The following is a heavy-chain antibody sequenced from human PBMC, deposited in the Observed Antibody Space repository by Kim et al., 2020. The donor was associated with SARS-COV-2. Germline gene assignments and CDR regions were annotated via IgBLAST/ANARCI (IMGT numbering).Heavy chain of an antibody. V-gene: IGHV3-11*05. CDR2: ISSTNTYT. D-gene: IGHD6-13*01. J-gene: IGHJ4*02. CDR3: ARDLVTWGAGTFDY. CDR1: GFTFSDFY. Sequence: GGSLRLSCAASGFTFSDFYMNWIRQAPGKGLEWVSYISSTNTYTNYADSVKGRFTISRDNAKNSLYLQMNSLRVEDTAVYYCARDLVTWGAGTFDYWGQGALVPVSS.